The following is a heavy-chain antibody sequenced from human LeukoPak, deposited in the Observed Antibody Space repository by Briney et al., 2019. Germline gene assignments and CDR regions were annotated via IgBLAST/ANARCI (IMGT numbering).Heavy chain of an antibody. CDR1: GYTFTSYG. J-gene: IGHJ5*02. Sequence: ASVKVSCKASGYTFTSYGISWVRQAPGQGLEWMGIINPSGGSTSYAQKFQGRVTMTRDMSTRTFYMEPSSLRSEDTAVYYCARDKGAYYYESSDYICFDPWGQGTLVTVSS. V-gene: IGHV1-46*01. CDR2: INPSGGST. CDR3: ARDKGAYYYESSDYICFDP. D-gene: IGHD3-22*01.